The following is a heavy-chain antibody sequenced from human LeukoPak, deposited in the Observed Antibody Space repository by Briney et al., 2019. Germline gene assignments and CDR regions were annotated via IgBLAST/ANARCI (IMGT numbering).Heavy chain of an antibody. CDR1: GYTFTSYY. V-gene: IGHV1-46*01. CDR2: INPSGGST. J-gene: IGHJ5*02. D-gene: IGHD3-22*01. CDR3: ARVPPPDSSGYKAWFDP. Sequence: GASVKVSCKASGYTFTSYYMHWVRQAPGQGLEWMGIINPSGGSTSYAQKFQGRVTMTRDTSTSTAYMELSSLRSEDTAVYYCARVPPPDSSGYKAWFDPWGQGTLVTVSS.